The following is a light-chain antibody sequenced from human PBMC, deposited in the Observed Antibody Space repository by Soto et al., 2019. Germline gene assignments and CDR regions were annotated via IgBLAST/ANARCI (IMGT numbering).Light chain of an antibody. V-gene: IGKV3-20*01. J-gene: IGKJ4*01. Sequence: EIVLTQSPGTLSLSPGERATLSCRASQSVSNSHLAWHQQKPGQAPRLLIFCVSSRAAGIPARFSGSGSGTDCTRTIARLEPEDYAVYYGQQYDKSPLTFGGGTKVEIK. CDR1: QSVSNSH. CDR3: QQYDKSPLT. CDR2: CVS.